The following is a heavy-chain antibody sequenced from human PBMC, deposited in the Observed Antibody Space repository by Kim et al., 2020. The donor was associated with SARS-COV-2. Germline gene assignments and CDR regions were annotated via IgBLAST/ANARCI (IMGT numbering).Heavy chain of an antibody. CDR3: ARGIFKSGFDV. Sequence: GGSLRLSCAASGFSSSNYWINWVRQPPGKGLEWVSRISSDGLLTHYAGSVKGRCTMSRDSAENTLYLQMNILNTEDTAVYYCARGIFKSGFDVWGQGTTVSVSS. D-gene: IGHD2-15*01. J-gene: IGHJ6*02. CDR1: GFSSSNYW. V-gene: IGHV3-74*01. CDR2: ISSDGLLT.